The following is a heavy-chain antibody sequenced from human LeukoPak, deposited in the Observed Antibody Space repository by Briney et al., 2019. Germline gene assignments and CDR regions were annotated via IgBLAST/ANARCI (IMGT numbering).Heavy chain of an antibody. CDR2: IHSDGGST. J-gene: IGHJ4*02. CDR1: GFTFSGYW. Sequence: PGGSLRLSCAASGFTFSGYWMHWVRQAPGKGLVWVSRIHSDGGSTSYADSVKGRFTISRDNSKNTLYLQMNSLRAEDTAVYYCARRSGSYLGGTDYWGQGTLVTVSS. V-gene: IGHV3-74*01. D-gene: IGHD3-10*01. CDR3: ARRSGSYLGGTDY.